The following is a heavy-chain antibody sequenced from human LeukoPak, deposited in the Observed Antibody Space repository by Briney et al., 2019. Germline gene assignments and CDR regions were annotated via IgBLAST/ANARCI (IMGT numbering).Heavy chain of an antibody. D-gene: IGHD3-9*01. CDR2: IKQDGSEK. CDR3: ARVPGDDILTGVGYYYYYYMDV. Sequence: PGGSLRLSCAASGFTFSSYWMSWVRQAPGKGLEWVANIKQDGSEKYYVDSVKGRLTISRDNAKNSLYLQMNSLRAEDTALYYCARVPGDDILTGVGYYYYYYMDVWGKGTTVTVSS. CDR1: GFTFSSYW. J-gene: IGHJ6*03. V-gene: IGHV3-7*03.